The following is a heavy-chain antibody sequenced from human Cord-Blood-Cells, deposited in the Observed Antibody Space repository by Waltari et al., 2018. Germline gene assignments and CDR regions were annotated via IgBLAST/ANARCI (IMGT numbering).Heavy chain of an antibody. CDR1: GGSFSGYY. CDR3: ARGRFELEYSSSSAAFDI. D-gene: IGHD6-6*01. J-gene: IGHJ3*02. Sequence: QVQLQQWGAGLLKPSETLSLTCAVDGGSFSGYYWSWIRKPPGKGLEGMGEINNSGSTNYNPSLKSRVTISVDTSKNQFSLKLSSVTAADTAVYYCARGRFELEYSSSSAAFDIWGQGTMVTVSS. V-gene: IGHV4-34*01. CDR2: INNSGST.